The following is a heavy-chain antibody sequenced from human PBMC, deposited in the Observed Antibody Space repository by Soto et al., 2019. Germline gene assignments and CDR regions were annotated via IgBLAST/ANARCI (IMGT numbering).Heavy chain of an antibody. CDR3: ARDLYYDYVWGSYRYIGDGDY. CDR1: GYTFTSYG. CDR2: ISAYNGNT. J-gene: IGHJ4*02. D-gene: IGHD3-16*02. V-gene: IGHV1-18*01. Sequence: QVQLVQSGAEVKKPGASVKVSCKASGYTFTSYGISWVRQAPGQGLEWMGWISAYNGNTNYAQKLQGRVTITTDTSTSTAYMELRSLRSDDTAVYYCARDLYYDYVWGSYRYIGDGDYWGQGTLVTVSS.